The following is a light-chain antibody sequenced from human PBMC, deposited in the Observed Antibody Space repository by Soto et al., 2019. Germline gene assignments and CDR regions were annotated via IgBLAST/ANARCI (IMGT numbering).Light chain of an antibody. CDR2: GAS. CDR3: QQNNRYPWT. J-gene: IGKJ1*01. CDR1: QSVSGY. V-gene: IGKV3-15*01. Sequence: EIVLTQSPATLSLSPGETATLSCRASQSVSGYIGWYQQKPGQAPRLLIYGASTRATGIPARFSGSGSGTEFTLTISSLQPDDLATYYCQQNNRYPWTFGQGTKVDIK.